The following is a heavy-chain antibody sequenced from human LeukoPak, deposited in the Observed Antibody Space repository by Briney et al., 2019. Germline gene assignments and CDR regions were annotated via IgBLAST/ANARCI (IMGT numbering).Heavy chain of an antibody. D-gene: IGHD2-15*01. CDR3: ARCSSGGSCYVVE. Sequence: SEPLTLLCSLWIHFKNSLYGMGPPESREGAVEWIGYIYYYRRTSYTPSRKSRVTISEDTSKNKFSLKLSSVTAADTAVYYCARCSSGGSCYVVEWGQGALVTVSS. CDR1: IHFKNSLY. V-gene: IGHV4-59*11. CDR2: IYYYRRT. J-gene: IGHJ4*02.